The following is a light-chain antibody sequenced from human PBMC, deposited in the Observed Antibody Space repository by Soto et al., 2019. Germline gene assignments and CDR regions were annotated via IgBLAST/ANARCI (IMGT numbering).Light chain of an antibody. CDR1: QSVTSNF. J-gene: IGKJ5*01. V-gene: IGKV3-20*01. CDR3: KRYDASFSLT. CDR2: GVY. Sequence: ETLLTPSPGTLSLSPGERATLSFNASQSVTSNFLVWYQQKPGQTPRLLISGVYNRATGLPDRFSGSGSGSDFHLTISRLEHEDVEVYYCKRYDASFSLTVGRETREEIK.